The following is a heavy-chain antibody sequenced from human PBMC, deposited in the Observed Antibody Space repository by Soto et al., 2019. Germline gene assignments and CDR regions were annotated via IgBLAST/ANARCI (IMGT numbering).Heavy chain of an antibody. CDR3: ATLTIFGVVSGAY. CDR2: ISGSGGST. V-gene: IGHV3-23*01. CDR1: GFTFSSYA. D-gene: IGHD3-3*01. Sequence: GGSLRLSCAASGFTFSSYAMSWVRQAPGKGLEWVSAISGSGGSTYYADSVKGRFTISRDNSKNTLYLQMNSLRAEDTAVYYCATLTIFGVVSGAYWGQGTLVTVSS. J-gene: IGHJ4*02.